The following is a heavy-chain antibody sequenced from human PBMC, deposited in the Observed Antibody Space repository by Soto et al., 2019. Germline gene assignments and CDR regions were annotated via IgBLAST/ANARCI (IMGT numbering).Heavy chain of an antibody. CDR3: AVALNYYYYGMDV. CDR1: GGTFSSYA. V-gene: IGHV1-69*13. CDR2: IIPIFGTA. Sequence: ASVKVSCKASGGTFSSYAISWVRQAPGQGLEWMGGIIPIFGTANYAQKFQGRVTITADESTSTAYMELSSLRSEDTAVYYCAVALNYYYYGMDVWGQGTTITVS. J-gene: IGHJ6*02. D-gene: IGHD2-15*01.